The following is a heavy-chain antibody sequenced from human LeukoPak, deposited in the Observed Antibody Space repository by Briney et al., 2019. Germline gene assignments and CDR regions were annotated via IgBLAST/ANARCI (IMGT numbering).Heavy chain of an antibody. V-gene: IGHV4-59*01. CDR3: ARRLRYYYYMDV. D-gene: IGHD4-17*01. CDR1: GGSISSYY. Sequence: SETLSLTCTVSGGSISSYYWTWIRQPPGKGLEWIGYIFYSGSTNYNPSLKSRVTISVDTSKNQFSLKLSSVTAADTAVYYCARRLRYYYYMDVWGKGTTVTVSS. J-gene: IGHJ6*03. CDR2: IFYSGST.